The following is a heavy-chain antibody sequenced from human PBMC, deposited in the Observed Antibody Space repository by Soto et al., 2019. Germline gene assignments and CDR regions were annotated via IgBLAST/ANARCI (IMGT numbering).Heavy chain of an antibody. CDR2: IYPGDSDT. J-gene: IGHJ6*02. CDR3: AGGDPKRYDYYGMDV. D-gene: IGHD2-21*02. Sequence: PGESLKLSCKGSGYSFTSYWIGWVRQMPGKVLEWMGIIYPGDSDTRYSPSFQDQVTISADKSISTAYLQWSSQKASDTAMYYCAGGDPKRYDYYGMDVWGQATTVTGSS. CDR1: GYSFTSYW. V-gene: IGHV5-51*01.